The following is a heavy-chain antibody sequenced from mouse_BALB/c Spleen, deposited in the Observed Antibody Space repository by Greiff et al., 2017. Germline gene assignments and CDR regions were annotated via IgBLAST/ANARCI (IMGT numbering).Heavy chain of an antibody. CDR2: IYPGDGDT. CDR1: GYTFTSYW. CDR3: ARGYYGPAY. J-gene: IGHJ3*01. V-gene: IGHV1-87*01. D-gene: IGHD1-2*01. Sequence: VQLQQSGAELARPGASVKLSCKASGYTFTSYWMQWVKQRPGQGLEWIGAIYPGDGDTRYTQKFKGKATLTADKSSSTAYMQLSSLASEDSAVYYCARGYYGPAYWGQGTLVTVSA.